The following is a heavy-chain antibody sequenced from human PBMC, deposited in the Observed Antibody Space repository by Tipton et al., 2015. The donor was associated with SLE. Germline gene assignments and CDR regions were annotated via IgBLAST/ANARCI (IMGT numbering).Heavy chain of an antibody. J-gene: IGHJ4*02. V-gene: IGHV4-59*01. CDR3: ASGRAVAGGDYFDY. Sequence: TLSLTCTVSGGSISSYYWSWIRQPPGKGLEWIGYIYYSGSTNYNPSLKSRVTISVDTSKNQFSLKLSSVTAADTAVHYCASGRAVAGGDYFDYWGQGTLVTVSS. CDR1: GGSISSYY. D-gene: IGHD6-19*01. CDR2: IYYSGST.